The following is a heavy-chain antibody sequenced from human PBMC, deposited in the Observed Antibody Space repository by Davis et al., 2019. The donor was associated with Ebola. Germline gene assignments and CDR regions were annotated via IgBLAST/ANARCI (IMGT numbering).Heavy chain of an antibody. CDR3: ARASPKRYDFRVGYYYGIDV. D-gene: IGHD3-3*01. CDR1: GCSISSSSYY. V-gene: IGHV4-39*07. J-gene: IGHJ6*02. CDR2: INHSGST. Sequence: PGGSLRLSCTVSGCSISSSSYYWGWIRQPPGKGLEWIGEINHSGSTNYNPSLKSRVTISVDTSKNQFSLKLSSVTAADTAVYYCARASPKRYDFRVGYYYGIDVWGQGTTVTVSS.